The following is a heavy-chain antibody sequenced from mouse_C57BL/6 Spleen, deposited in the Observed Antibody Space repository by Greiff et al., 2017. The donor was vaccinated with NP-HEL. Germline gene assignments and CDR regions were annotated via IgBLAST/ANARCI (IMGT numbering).Heavy chain of an antibody. CDR1: GFTFSDYY. D-gene: IGHD2-2*01. CDR3: ARDGYDGAMDY. J-gene: IGHJ4*01. CDR2: INYDGSST. Sequence: EVKLVESEGGLVQPGSSMKLSCTASGFTFSDYYMAWVRQVPEKGLEWVANINYDGSSTYYLDSLKSRFIISRDNAKNILYLQMSSLKSEDTATYYCARDGYDGAMDYWGQGTSVTVSS. V-gene: IGHV5-16*01.